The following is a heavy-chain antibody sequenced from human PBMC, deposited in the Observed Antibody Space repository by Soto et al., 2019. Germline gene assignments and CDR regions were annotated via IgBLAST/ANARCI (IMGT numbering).Heavy chain of an antibody. CDR2: TIPIFGTA. Sequence: SVKVSFKASGGTFSSYASSWVRQAPGQGLEWMGGTIPIFGTANYAQKFQGRVTITADESTSTAYMELSSLRSEDTAVYYCARDQGGYNYNFDYWGQGTLVTVSS. CDR3: ARDQGGYNYNFDY. D-gene: IGHD5-12*01. J-gene: IGHJ4*02. CDR1: GGTFSSYA. V-gene: IGHV1-69*13.